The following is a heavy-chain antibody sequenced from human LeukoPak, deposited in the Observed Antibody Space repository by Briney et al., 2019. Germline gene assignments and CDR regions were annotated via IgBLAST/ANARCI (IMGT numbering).Heavy chain of an antibody. Sequence: GESLKISCKGSGYSFTSYWIGWVRQMPGKGLEWMGIIYPGDSDTRYSPSFQGQVTISADKSINTAYLQWSSLKASVTAMYYCARHLVVVTHDAFDIWGQGTMVTVSS. J-gene: IGHJ3*02. CDR1: GYSFTSYW. V-gene: IGHV5-51*01. CDR2: IYPGDSDT. CDR3: ARHLVVVTHDAFDI. D-gene: IGHD2-21*02.